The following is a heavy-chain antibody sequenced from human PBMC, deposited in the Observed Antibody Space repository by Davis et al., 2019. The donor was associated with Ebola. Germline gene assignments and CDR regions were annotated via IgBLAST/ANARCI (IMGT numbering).Heavy chain of an antibody. Sequence: SVKVSCKASGGTFSSYAISWVRQAPGQGLEWMGGIIPIFGTANYAQKFQGRVTITADKSTSTAYMELSSLRSEDTAVYYCARVDYKWNYYYFDYWGQGTLVTVSS. CDR3: ARVDYKWNYYYFDY. D-gene: IGHD1-7*01. CDR2: IIPIFGTA. V-gene: IGHV1-69*06. J-gene: IGHJ4*02. CDR1: GGTFSSYA.